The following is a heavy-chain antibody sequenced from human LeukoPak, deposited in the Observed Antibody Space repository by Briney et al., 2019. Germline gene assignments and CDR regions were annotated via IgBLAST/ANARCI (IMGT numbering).Heavy chain of an antibody. CDR3: ARDRWDIAVAGSYYYYGMDV. D-gene: IGHD6-19*01. J-gene: IGHJ6*02. Sequence: ASVNVSCKASGYTFTSYAMNWVRQAPGQGLEWMGWINTNTGNPTYAQGFTGRFVFSLDTSVSTAYLQISSLKAEDTAVYYCARDRWDIAVAGSYYYYGMDVWGQGTTVTVSS. CDR1: GYTFTSYA. CDR2: INTNTGNP. V-gene: IGHV7-4-1*02.